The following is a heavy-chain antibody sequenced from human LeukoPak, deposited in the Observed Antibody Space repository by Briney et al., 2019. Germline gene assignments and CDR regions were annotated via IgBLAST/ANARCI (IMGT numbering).Heavy chain of an antibody. CDR3: AKEKQQLLPTPLDY. D-gene: IGHD6-13*01. Sequence: GGSLRLSCAASGFIFSYYGMHWVRQAPGKGLEWLAVIWPDGTIQYYADPVKGRFTISRDNSKNSLYLQMNSLRTEDTALYYCAKEKQQLLPTPLDYWGQGTLVTVSS. CDR1: GFIFSYYG. J-gene: IGHJ4*02. CDR2: IWPDGTIQ. V-gene: IGHV3-33*03.